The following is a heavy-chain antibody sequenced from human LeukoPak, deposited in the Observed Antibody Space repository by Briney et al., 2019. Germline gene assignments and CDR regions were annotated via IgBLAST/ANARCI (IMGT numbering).Heavy chain of an antibody. V-gene: IGHV3-74*01. CDR1: GLTFSSYW. J-gene: IGHJ4*02. Sequence: GGSLRLSCAASGLTFSSYWMHWVRRSPGKARVWVSRINSDGSGTSYADSVKGRFTISRDNAKNTLYLQMNRLRAEDTAVYYCAREGWALLRIYVGWGQGTLVTVSS. CDR3: AREGWALLRIYVG. CDR2: INSDGSGT. D-gene: IGHD1-26*01.